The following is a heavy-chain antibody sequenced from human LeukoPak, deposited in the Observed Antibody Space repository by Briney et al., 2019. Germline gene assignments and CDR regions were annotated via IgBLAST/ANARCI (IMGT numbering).Heavy chain of an antibody. D-gene: IGHD6-13*01. CDR2: ISYDGSNK. J-gene: IGHJ3*02. V-gene: IGHV3-30-3*01. CDR3: ASPFGSSWYGAFDI. CDR1: GFTFSSYA. Sequence: GGSLRLSCAASGFTFSSYAMPWVRQAPGKGLEWVAVISYDGSNKYYADSVKGRFTISRDNAKNSLYLQMNSLRAEDTAVYYCASPFGSSWYGAFDIWGQGTMVTVSS.